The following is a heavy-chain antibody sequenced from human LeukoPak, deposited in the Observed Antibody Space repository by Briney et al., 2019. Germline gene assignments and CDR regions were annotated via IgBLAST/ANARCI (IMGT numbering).Heavy chain of an antibody. Sequence: GGSLRLSCAASGFTFSSYSMNWVRQAPGKGLEWVSSISSSSSYIYYADSVKGRFTISRDNSKNTLYLQMNSLRAEDTAVYYCAREVYAHAFDIWGQGTMVTVSS. V-gene: IGHV3-21*04. J-gene: IGHJ3*02. D-gene: IGHD5/OR15-5a*01. CDR2: ISSSSSYI. CDR1: GFTFSSYS. CDR3: AREVYAHAFDI.